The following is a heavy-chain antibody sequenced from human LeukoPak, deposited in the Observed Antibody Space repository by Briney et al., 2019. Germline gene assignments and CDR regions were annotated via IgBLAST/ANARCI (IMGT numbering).Heavy chain of an antibody. J-gene: IGHJ4*02. Sequence: GGSLRLSCAASGFTFSSYAMSWVRQAPWKELEWVSAISGSGVSTYYADSVKGRFAISRDTSKNTLYLQMNSLRAEDTAVYFCAKDLLSGWYYFDYWGQGTLVTVSS. CDR1: GFTFSSYA. V-gene: IGHV3-23*01. D-gene: IGHD6-19*01. CDR3: AKDLLSGWYYFDY. CDR2: ISGSGVST.